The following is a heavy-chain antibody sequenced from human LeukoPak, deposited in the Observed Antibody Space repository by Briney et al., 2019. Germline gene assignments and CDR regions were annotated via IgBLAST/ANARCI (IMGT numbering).Heavy chain of an antibody. CDR3: MKETRGTTIYY. J-gene: IGHJ4*02. CDR2: IYRGDAT. D-gene: IGHD5-24*01. V-gene: IGHV3-66*01. Sequence: GGSLRLSCAASGFSVSENYMSWVRQAPGKGLKWVSVIYRGDATYYADSVKGRFTISRDSFENTVYLQMDSLRAEDTAVYYCMKETRGTTIYYWGQGTLVTVSS. CDR1: GFSVSENY.